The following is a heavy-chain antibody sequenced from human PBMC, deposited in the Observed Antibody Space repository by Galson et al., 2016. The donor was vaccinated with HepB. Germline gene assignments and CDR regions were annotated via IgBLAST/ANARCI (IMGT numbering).Heavy chain of an antibody. CDR3: ATLGGAGGARDRPFEY. D-gene: IGHD1-26*01. V-gene: IGHV3-23*01. J-gene: IGHJ4*02. CDR2: ISPDSGRT. CDR1: DFAFRHYG. Sequence: SLRLSCAASDFAFRHYGMNWVRQAPGKRLEWVSSISPDSGRTSSAAFVTGRFAISRDNSKNTLYLEMNSLQADDTALYYCATLGGAGGARDRPFEYWGQGTLVTVSP.